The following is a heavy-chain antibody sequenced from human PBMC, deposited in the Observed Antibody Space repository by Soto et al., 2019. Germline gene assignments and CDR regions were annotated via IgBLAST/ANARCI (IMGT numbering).Heavy chain of an antibody. CDR1: GFTFSSYD. CDR3: ERDLSVPYSYYVMDV. CDR2: IGTAGDT. V-gene: IGHV3-13*01. Sequence: AGGSLRLSCAAAGFTFSSYDSHWVRQATGKGLEWVSAIGTAGDTYYPGSVKGRFTISRENAKNSLYLQMNSLRAEDTAVYYCERDLSVPYSYYVMDVWGQGTTVTVTS. J-gene: IGHJ6*02.